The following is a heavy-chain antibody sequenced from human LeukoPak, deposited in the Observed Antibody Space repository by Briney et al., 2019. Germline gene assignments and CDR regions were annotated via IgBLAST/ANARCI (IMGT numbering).Heavy chain of an antibody. V-gene: IGHV3-23*01. CDR3: AKEDYGGYVVNAFDI. D-gene: IGHD4-17*01. CDR1: GFTVSSNY. J-gene: IGHJ3*02. Sequence: GGSLRLSCAASGFTVSSNYMSWVRQAPGKGLEWVSAISGSGGSTYYADSVKGRFTISRDNSKNTLYLQMNSLRAEDTAVYYCAKEDYGGYVVNAFDIWGQGTMVTVSS. CDR2: ISGSGGST.